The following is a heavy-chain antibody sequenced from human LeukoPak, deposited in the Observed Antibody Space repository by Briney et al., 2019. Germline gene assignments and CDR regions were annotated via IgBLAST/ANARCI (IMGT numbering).Heavy chain of an antibody. D-gene: IGHD5-18*01. CDR3: ARGGYSYGFSY. J-gene: IGHJ4*02. CDR1: GGSFSGYY. Sequence: SETLSLTCAVYGGSFSGYYWSWIRQPPGEGLEWIGEINHSGSTNYNPSLKSRVTISVDTSKNQFSLKLSSVTAADTAVYYCARGGYSYGFSYWGQGTLVTVSS. CDR2: INHSGST. V-gene: IGHV4-34*01.